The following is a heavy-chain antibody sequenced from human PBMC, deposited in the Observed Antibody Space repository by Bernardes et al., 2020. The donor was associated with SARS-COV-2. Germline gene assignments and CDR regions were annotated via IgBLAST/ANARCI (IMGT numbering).Heavy chain of an antibody. J-gene: IGHJ6*02. CDR1: GFTFSSYW. CDR2: INSDGSST. V-gene: IGHV3-74*01. Sequence: SLRLSSASSGFTFSSYWMHWVRQAPGKGLVWVSRINSDGSSTNYADSVRGRFTISRDNAKNTLYLQMNSLRAEDTAVYYCARMYQLLSPRFYYYYAMDVWGQGTTVTVSS. D-gene: IGHD2-2*01. CDR3: ARMYQLLSPRFYYYYAMDV.